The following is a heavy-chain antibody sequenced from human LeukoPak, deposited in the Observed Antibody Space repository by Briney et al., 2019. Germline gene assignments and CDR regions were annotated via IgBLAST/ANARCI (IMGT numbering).Heavy chain of an antibody. J-gene: IGHJ4*02. Sequence: GGSLRLSCAASGFSFSSYDMHWVRQVTGKGLEWVSAIGTASETYYADPVKGRFTISRENAKNSLYLQMNSLTAGDTAVYYCARGGGYHDFDYWGQGTLVTVSS. CDR3: ARGGGYHDFDY. D-gene: IGHD2-15*01. CDR1: GFSFSSYD. CDR2: IGTASET. V-gene: IGHV3-13*01.